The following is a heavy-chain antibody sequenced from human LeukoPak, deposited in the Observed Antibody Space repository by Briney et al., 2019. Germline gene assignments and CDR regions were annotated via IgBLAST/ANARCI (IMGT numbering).Heavy chain of an antibody. CDR2: ISGSGGST. CDR3: AKFFNYYDIGVYSSDT. J-gene: IGHJ5*02. D-gene: IGHD3-22*01. Sequence: GGSLRLSCAASGFTFSSYAMSWVRQAPGKGLEWVSAISGSGGSTYYADSVKGRFTISRDNSKNTLYLQMNSLRVEDTAVYYCAKFFNYYDIGVYSSDTGGQETRVPFS. CDR1: GFTFSSYA. V-gene: IGHV3-23*01.